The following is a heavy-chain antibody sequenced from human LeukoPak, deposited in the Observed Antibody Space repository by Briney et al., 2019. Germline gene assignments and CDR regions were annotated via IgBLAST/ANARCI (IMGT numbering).Heavy chain of an antibody. J-gene: IGHJ4*02. V-gene: IGHV1-2*02. D-gene: IGHD3-16*01. Sequence: ASVKVSCKASGYTFTGYYMHWVRQAPGQGLEWMGWINPNSGGTNYAQKFQGRVTMSRDTSISTAYMELSRLRSDDTAVYYCARAITFGGVFDYWGQGTLVTVSS. CDR3: ARAITFGGVFDY. CDR2: INPNSGGT. CDR1: GYTFTGYY.